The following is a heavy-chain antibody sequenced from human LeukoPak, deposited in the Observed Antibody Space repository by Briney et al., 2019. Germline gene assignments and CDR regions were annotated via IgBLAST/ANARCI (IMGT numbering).Heavy chain of an antibody. CDR1: GYTFTSYD. Sequence: ASVKVSCKASGYTFTSYDINWVRQATGQGLEWMGWMNPNSGNTGYAQKFHGRVTMTRNTSISTAYMELSSLRSEDTAVYYCARVISRIVVVITGESDAFDIWGQGTMVTVSS. CDR3: ARVISRIVVVITGESDAFDI. V-gene: IGHV1-8*01. D-gene: IGHD3-22*01. CDR2: MNPNSGNT. J-gene: IGHJ3*02.